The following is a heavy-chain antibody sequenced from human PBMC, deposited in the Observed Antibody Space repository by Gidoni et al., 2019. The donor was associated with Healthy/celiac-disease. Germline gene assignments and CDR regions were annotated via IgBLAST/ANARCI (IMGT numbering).Heavy chain of an antibody. CDR2: ISSSSSTI. CDR3: ARDLLEPPGQVYYYYMDV. J-gene: IGHJ6*03. Sequence: EVQLVESGGGLVQPGGSLRLSCAASGFTFSSYSMNWVRQAPGKGLEWVSYISSSSSTIYYADSVKGRFTISRDNAKNSLYLQMNSLRAEDTAVYYCARDLLEPPGQVYYYYMDVWGKGTTVTVSS. CDR1: GFTFSSYS. V-gene: IGHV3-48*01. D-gene: IGHD1-1*01.